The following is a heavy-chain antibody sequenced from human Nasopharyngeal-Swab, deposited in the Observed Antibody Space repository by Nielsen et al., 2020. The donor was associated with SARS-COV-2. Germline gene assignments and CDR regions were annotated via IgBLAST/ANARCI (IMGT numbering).Heavy chain of an antibody. CDR2: IVVGSGNT. V-gene: IGHV1-58*01. D-gene: IGHD2-2*01. Sequence: SVKVSCKASGFTFTSSAVQWVRQARGQRLEWIGWIVVGSGNTNYAQKFQERVTITRDMSTSTAYMELSSLRSEDTAVYYCAAPDCSSTGCYDAFDIWGQGTMVTVSS. CDR3: AAPDCSSTGCYDAFDI. J-gene: IGHJ3*02. CDR1: GFTFTSSA.